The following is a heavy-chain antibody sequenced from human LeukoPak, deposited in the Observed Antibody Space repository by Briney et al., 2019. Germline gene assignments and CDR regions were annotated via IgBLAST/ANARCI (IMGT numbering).Heavy chain of an antibody. CDR2: MHTNGNT. CDR3: ARGSTGQFDP. Sequence: SETLSLTCTVSGVSISSSYWSWIRQTPGKGLEWIAYMHTNGNTNYNPSLKSRVTISVDTSKNQLSLKLKSVTAADTAVYFCARGSTGQFDPWGQGTLDTVSS. V-gene: IGHV4-4*09. D-gene: IGHD2-2*01. CDR1: GVSISSSY. J-gene: IGHJ5*02.